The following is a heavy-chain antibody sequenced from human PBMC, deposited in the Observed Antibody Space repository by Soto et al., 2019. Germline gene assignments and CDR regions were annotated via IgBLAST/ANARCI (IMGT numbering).Heavy chain of an antibody. CDR1: GFALSTYG. J-gene: IGHJ6*02. CDR2: ITGTGGNT. CDR3: ARIRGYWYGLDV. Sequence: GGSLRLSCAGSGFALSTYGMTWVRQAPGKGLEWVSAITGTGGNTYYVDSVKGRFTSSRDNSKNMLYLQMNSVRVEDTAVYYCARIRGYWYGLDVWGQGTTVTVSS. V-gene: IGHV3-23*01.